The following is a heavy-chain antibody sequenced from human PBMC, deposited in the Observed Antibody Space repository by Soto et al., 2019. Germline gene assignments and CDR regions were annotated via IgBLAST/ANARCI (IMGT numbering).Heavy chain of an antibody. CDR2: IWYDGSNK. CDR3: AREHGLPSRLQSLNNGMDV. CDR1: GFTFSNYG. Sequence: QVQLVESGGGVVQPGRSLRLSCAASGFTFSNYGMHWVRQAPGKGLEWVDVIWYDGSNKYYANSVKGRFTISRDNSNNPRFLQMNSLRAEETAVYYCAREHGLPSRLQSLNNGMDVWGQGTTVTVSS. D-gene: IGHD4-4*01. V-gene: IGHV3-33*01. J-gene: IGHJ6*02.